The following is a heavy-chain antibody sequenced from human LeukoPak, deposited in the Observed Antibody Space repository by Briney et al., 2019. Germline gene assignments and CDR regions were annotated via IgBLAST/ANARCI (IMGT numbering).Heavy chain of an antibody. J-gene: IGHJ4*02. CDR1: GFTFRSHA. V-gene: IGHV3-23*01. Sequence: GGSLRLSCVGSGFTFRSHAMSWVRQAPEKGLEFVSGIYENGGTTYYADSVKGRFTISRDNSKNTLYLQVNSLRAEDTAVYYCAKGGKWDVTPFDYWGQGTLVTVSS. CDR2: IYENGGTT. D-gene: IGHD1-26*01. CDR3: AKGGKWDVTPFDY.